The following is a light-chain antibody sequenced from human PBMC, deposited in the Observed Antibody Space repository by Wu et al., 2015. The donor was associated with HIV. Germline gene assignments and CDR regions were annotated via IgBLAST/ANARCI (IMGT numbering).Light chain of an antibody. CDR1: QGISSA. Sequence: AIQLTQSPFSLSASVGDRVTITCRASQGISSALAWYQQKPGKAPKLLIYDASSLESGVPSRFSGSGSGTDFTLTISSLQPEDFATYYCQQFNSYRYTFGQGTKLEIK. J-gene: IGKJ2*01. CDR2: DAS. V-gene: IGKV1-13*02. CDR3: QQFNSYRYT.